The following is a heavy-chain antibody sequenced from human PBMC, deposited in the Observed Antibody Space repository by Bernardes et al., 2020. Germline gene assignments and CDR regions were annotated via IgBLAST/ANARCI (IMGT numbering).Heavy chain of an antibody. V-gene: IGHV4-34*01. Sequence: SETLSLTCAVYGGSFSGYYWSWIRQPPGKGLEWIGEINHSGSTNYNPSLKSRVTISVDTSKNQFSLKLSSGTAADTAVYYCARGGIAAADYWGQGTLVTVSS. D-gene: IGHD6-13*01. CDR3: ARGGIAAADY. CDR2: INHSGST. J-gene: IGHJ4*02. CDR1: GGSFSGYY.